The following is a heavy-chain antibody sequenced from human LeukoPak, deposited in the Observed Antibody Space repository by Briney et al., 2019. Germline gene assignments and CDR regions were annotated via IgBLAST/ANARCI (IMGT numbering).Heavy chain of an antibody. CDR2: ISGSGGST. CDR3: AKGGYDSSGYYSY. V-gene: IGHV3-23*01. J-gene: IGHJ4*02. CDR1: GFTFSSYG. D-gene: IGHD3-22*01. Sequence: PGGTLRLSCAASGFTFSSYGMSWVRQAPGKGLEWVSAISGSGGSTYYADSVKGRFTISRDNSKNTLYLQMNSLRAEDTAVYYCAKGGYDSSGYYSYWGQGTLVTVSS.